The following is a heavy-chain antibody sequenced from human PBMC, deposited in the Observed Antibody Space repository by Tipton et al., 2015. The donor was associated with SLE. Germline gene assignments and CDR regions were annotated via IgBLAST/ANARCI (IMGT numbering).Heavy chain of an antibody. Sequence: SLRLSCAASGFTFNNYWMHWFRQVPGKGLEWVSRIDHDGSGTSYADSVEDRFTISRDNTKKTLYLQMNSLRAEDTAVYYCARVVADWGWLVVYWGRGTQVTVSS. CDR1: GFTFNNYW. V-gene: IGHV3-74*01. J-gene: IGHJ4*02. CDR2: IDHDGSGT. CDR3: ARVVADWGWLVVY. D-gene: IGHD6-19*01.